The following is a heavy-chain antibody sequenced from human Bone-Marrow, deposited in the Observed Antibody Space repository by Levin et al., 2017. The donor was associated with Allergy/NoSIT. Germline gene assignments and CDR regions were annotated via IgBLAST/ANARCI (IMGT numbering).Heavy chain of an antibody. J-gene: IGHJ4*02. CDR2: ISGYNGNT. CDR3: ARDWHRRDGYNGKYYFDY. Sequence: ASVKVSCKTSGFTFTNYGISWVRQAPGQGLEWMGWISGYNGNTNYAQKLQDTVTMTTDTPTSTAYMELRSLRFDDTAVYHCARDWHRRDGYNGKYYFDYWGQGTLVTVSS. D-gene: IGHD5-24*01. CDR1: GFTFTNYG. V-gene: IGHV1-18*01.